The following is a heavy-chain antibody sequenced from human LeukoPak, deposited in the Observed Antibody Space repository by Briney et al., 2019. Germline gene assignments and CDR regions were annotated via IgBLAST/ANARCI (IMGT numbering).Heavy chain of an antibody. CDR3: VGSLGATPGY. CDR2: ITSDGYIT. CDR1: GFTFSRYW. V-gene: IGHV3-74*01. J-gene: IGHJ4*02. D-gene: IGHD1-26*01. Sequence: GGSLRLSCAASGFTFSRYWMHWVRQAPGKGLVWVSRITSDGYITSYADSVKGRFTISRDNAKNTLYLQMNSLRGEDTAVYYCVGSLGATPGYWDQGTLVTVSS.